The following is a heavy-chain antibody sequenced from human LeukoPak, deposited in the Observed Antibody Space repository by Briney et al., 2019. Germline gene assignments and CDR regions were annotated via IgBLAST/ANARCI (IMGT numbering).Heavy chain of an antibody. CDR3: AAARLGVDQYYYGMDV. V-gene: IGHV3-23*01. Sequence: GESLRLSCAASGFTFSSYAMSWVRQAPGKGLEWVSAISGSGPSTYYGDSVRGRFTISRDTSKNTLYLEMNSLRAEDTAVYYCAAARLGVDQYYYGMDVWGQGTTVTVSS. J-gene: IGHJ6*02. D-gene: IGHD6-6*01. CDR2: ISGSGPST. CDR1: GFTFSSYA.